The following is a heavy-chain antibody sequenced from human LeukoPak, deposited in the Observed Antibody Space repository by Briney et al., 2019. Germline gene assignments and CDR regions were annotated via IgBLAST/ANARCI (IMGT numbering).Heavy chain of an antibody. CDR3: AKDSQSVVADWYFDL. V-gene: IGHV3-7*03. CDR2: VKEDGTEK. J-gene: IGHJ2*01. CDR1: GFTFSNFW. D-gene: IGHD2-15*01. Sequence: GGSLRLSCAASGFTFSNFWMSWVRQAPGKGLEWVADVKEDGTEKYYVDSVKGRFTISRDNSKNTLYLQMNSLRAEDTAVYYCAKDSQSVVADWYFDLWGRGTLVTVSS.